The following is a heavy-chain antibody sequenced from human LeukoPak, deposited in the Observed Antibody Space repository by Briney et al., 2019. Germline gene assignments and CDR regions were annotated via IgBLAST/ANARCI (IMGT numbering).Heavy chain of an antibody. J-gene: IGHJ4*02. V-gene: IGHV3-30*18. Sequence: GGSLRLSCAAAGLTFSSYGMHWVRQAPGKGLEWVAVISYDGSNKYYADSVKGRFTISRDNSKNTLYLQMNSLRAEDTAVYYCAKDLTYCGGDCRDYWGQGTLVTVSS. D-gene: IGHD2-21*02. CDR2: ISYDGSNK. CDR1: GLTFSSYG. CDR3: AKDLTYCGGDCRDY.